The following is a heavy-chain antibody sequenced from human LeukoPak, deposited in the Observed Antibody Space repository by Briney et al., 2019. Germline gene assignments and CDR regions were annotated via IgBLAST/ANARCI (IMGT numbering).Heavy chain of an antibody. V-gene: IGHV3-23*01. J-gene: IGHJ3*02. CDR3: ARDFKADAFDI. CDR2: ISNSGGTT. CDR1: GFTFSSYA. Sequence: GGSLRLSCAASGFTFSSYAMSWVRQAPGKGLEWVSTISNSGGTTYYADSVKGRFTISRDDSENTLYLQMNSLRDDDTAVYYCARDFKADAFDIWGQGTMVTVSS.